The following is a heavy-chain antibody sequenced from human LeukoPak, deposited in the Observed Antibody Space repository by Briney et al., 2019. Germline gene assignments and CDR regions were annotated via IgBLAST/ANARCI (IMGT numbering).Heavy chain of an antibody. J-gene: IGHJ4*02. D-gene: IGHD1-26*01. CDR1: GFTFSSYW. CDR2: IRQDGNEQ. CDR3: AREIGGASAY. Sequence: PGGSLRLSCAASGFTFSSYWMTWVRQAPGKGLEWVANIRQDGNEQYYMDSVKGRFTISRDNAKNSLYLQMNSLRAEDTAVYYCAREIGGASAYWGQGTLVTVSS. V-gene: IGHV3-7*01.